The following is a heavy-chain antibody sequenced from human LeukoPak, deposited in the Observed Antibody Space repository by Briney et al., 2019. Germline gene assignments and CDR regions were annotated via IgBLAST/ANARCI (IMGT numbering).Heavy chain of an antibody. CDR2: ISPTGSTT. CDR1: GFSFSGHW. CDR3: ARGPNSNWSGLDF. Sequence: QPGGSLRLSCTASGFSFSGHWMHWARQPPGKGLVWVSRISPTGSTTSYADSVKGRFTVSRDNAKNTLYLQVNNLRAEDTAVYYCARGPNSNWSGLDFWGQGTLLTVSS. J-gene: IGHJ4*02. V-gene: IGHV3-74*01. D-gene: IGHD6-6*01.